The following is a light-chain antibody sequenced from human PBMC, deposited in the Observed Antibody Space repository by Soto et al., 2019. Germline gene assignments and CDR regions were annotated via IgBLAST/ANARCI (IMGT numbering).Light chain of an antibody. J-gene: IGKJ1*01. V-gene: IGKV3-20*01. Sequence: EIVLTQSPGTLSLSPGERATLSCRASQSVRSSYLAWYQQKPGQAPRLLIYGASRRATGIPDRFSGSGSGTDFTLPISRLQPEDSAVYYCQQYGSSHPWTFGQGTKVAIK. CDR1: QSVRSSY. CDR2: GAS. CDR3: QQYGSSHPWT.